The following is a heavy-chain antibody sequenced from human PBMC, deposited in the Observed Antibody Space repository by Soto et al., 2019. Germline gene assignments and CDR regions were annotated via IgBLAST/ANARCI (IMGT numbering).Heavy chain of an antibody. V-gene: IGHV3-30*03. CDR3: ARDVRPKYSDSGDPIYCMAG. CDR2: ISYVGINQ. Sequence: GGSLRLSCAASGFPFSSYVMHWVRQAPGKGREWVAVISYVGINQYYADSVKGRLTIYRDNSKNTLYLQMNRLRAEDTAVYYCARDVRPKYSDSGDPIYCMAGWGQGARVTV. CDR1: GFPFSSYV. D-gene: IGHD2-8*01. J-gene: IGHJ6*02.